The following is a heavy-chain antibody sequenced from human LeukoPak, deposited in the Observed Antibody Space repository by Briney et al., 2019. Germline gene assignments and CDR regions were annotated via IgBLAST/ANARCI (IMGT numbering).Heavy chain of an antibody. J-gene: IGHJ3*02. V-gene: IGHV1-8*01. CDR1: GYTFTSYD. D-gene: IGHD3-10*01. Sequence: ASVKVSCTASGYTFTSYDINWVRQATGQGLEWMGWMNPNSGNTGYAQKFQGRVTMTRNTSISTAYMELSSLRSEDTAVYYCARAYYGSGSYGIWGQGTMVTVSS. CDR2: MNPNSGNT. CDR3: ARAYYGSGSYGI.